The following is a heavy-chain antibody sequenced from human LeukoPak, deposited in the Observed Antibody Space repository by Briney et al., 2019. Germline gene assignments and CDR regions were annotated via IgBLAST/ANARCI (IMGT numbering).Heavy chain of an antibody. J-gene: IGHJ4*02. V-gene: IGHV3-21*01. CDR1: GLSSSIYS. CDR3: ARLRRNNDNSGYYYYYDY. CDR2: ITPTSSYI. Sequence: PGPSLRPSWAPAGLSSSIYSSNWVRQAPGGGLGWVSSITPTSSYISYAASVKGGFTNSRYNAKNSMYLQMNSLRAEDTAVYYCARLRRNNDNSGYYYYYDYWGQGTLVTVSS. D-gene: IGHD3-22*01.